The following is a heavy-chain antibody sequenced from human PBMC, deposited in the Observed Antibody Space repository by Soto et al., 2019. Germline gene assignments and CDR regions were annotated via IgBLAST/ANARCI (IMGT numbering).Heavy chain of an antibody. D-gene: IGHD2-15*01. CDR2: IVPNSGGT. J-gene: IGHJ4*02. V-gene: IGHV1-2*02. CDR1: GYNFNGYY. CDR3: ARGCLYCSDGACYVDS. Sequence: QVQLVQSGAEVKKPGASVKVSCKASGYNFNGYYLHWVRQAPGQGLEWMGWIVPNSGGTNYAQKFQGRVTLTRDTAISTTYLELSSLTSDDTAVYYCARGCLYCSDGACYVDSWGQGTLVPVSS.